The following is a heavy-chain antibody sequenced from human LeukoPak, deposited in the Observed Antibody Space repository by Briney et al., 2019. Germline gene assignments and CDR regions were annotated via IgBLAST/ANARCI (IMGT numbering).Heavy chain of an antibody. CDR2: IYHSGST. Sequence: PSETLSLTCAASGYSISSGYYWGWIRQPPGKGLEWIGSIYHSGSTYYNPSLKSRVTISVDTSKNQFSLKLSSVTAADTAVYYCARAYYYDSSGYYSPLDYWGQGTLVTVSS. D-gene: IGHD3-22*01. V-gene: IGHV4-38-2*01. CDR1: GYSISSGYY. CDR3: ARAYYYDSSGYYSPLDY. J-gene: IGHJ4*02.